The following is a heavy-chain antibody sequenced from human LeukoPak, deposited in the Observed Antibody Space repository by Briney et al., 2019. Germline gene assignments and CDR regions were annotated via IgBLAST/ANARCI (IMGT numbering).Heavy chain of an antibody. CDR3: ARASVGRWKYNWFDP. J-gene: IGHJ5*02. CDR1: GYTFTINY. Sequence: SVKVSFKSSGYTFTINYINWVRQAPGQGLEWMGGIIPIFGTANYAQKFQGRVTITADESTSTAYMELSSLRSEDTAVYYCARASVGRWKYNWFDPWGQGTLVTVSS. CDR2: IIPIFGTA. V-gene: IGHV1-69*13. D-gene: IGHD1-1*01.